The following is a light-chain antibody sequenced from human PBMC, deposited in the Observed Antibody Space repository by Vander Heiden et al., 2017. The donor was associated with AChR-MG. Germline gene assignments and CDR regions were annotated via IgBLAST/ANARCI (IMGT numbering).Light chain of an antibody. CDR3: HQYESYPWT. J-gene: IGKJ1*01. V-gene: IGKV1-5*03. Sequence: QMTQSPYTLSASVGDSVTISCRASQTISSWLAWYQQKPGKPPKLLIYRASTLDSGVPSRFSGSGSGTEVNLTISSLQPDDFVAYYCHQYESYPWTFGQGTKVEIK. CDR1: QTISSW. CDR2: RAS.